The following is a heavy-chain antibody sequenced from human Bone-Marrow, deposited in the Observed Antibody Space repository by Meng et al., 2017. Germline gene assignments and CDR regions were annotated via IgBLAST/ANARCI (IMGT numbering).Heavy chain of an antibody. CDR2: IYYSGTT. CDR3: ARDPTGGEDHQRV. D-gene: IGHD1-14*01. V-gene: IGHV4-39*02. CDR1: GGSLTSSNYF. J-gene: IGHJ4*02. Sequence: LQLQESGPGLVKPSETLSLLCSVSGGSLTSSNYFWGWLRQPPGKGLDWIGNIYYSGTTYYSPSLKSRVTISVDTSKNQLSLKLSSVTAADTAVYYCARDPTGGEDHQRVWGQGTLVTVSS.